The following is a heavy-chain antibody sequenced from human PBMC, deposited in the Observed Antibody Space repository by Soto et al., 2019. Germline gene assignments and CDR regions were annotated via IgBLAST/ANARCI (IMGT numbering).Heavy chain of an antibody. CDR2: ISSSGSTI. CDR1: GFTFSDYY. Sequence: GGSLRLSCAASGFTFSDYYMSWIRQAPGRGLEWVSYISSSGSTIYYADSVKGRFTISRDNAKNSLYLQMNSLRAEDTAVYYCARGLHVVVVPAAIGVGMDVWGQGTTVTVSS. CDR3: ARGLHVVVVPAAIGVGMDV. V-gene: IGHV3-11*01. J-gene: IGHJ6*02. D-gene: IGHD2-2*02.